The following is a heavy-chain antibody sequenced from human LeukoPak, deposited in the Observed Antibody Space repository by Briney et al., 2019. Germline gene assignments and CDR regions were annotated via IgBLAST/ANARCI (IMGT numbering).Heavy chain of an antibody. CDR3: ARVADVKNYWYFDL. Sequence: ASVKVSCKASGYTFTSYDINWVRQAPGQGLEWVGWLNPKRGNSGYAQKLQATVTLTRYTSLSTAYMELSSLRSDDTAVYYCARVADVKNYWYFDLWGRGTLVTVSS. CDR1: GYTFTSYD. CDR2: LNPKRGNS. V-gene: IGHV1-8*01. J-gene: IGHJ2*01.